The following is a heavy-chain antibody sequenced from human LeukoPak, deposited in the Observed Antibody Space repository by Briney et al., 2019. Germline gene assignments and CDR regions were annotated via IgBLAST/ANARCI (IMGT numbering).Heavy chain of an antibody. CDR3: AKGSIAARRGPNFDY. J-gene: IGHJ4*02. CDR2: INSDETST. V-gene: IGHV3-74*01. D-gene: IGHD6-6*01. Sequence: GGSLRLSCAASGFTFSNYWMHWVRQAPGKGLVWVSRINSDETSTSYADSVKGRFTISRDNSKNTLYLQMNSLRAEDTAVYYCAKGSIAARRGPNFDYWGQGTLVTVSS. CDR1: GFTFSNYW.